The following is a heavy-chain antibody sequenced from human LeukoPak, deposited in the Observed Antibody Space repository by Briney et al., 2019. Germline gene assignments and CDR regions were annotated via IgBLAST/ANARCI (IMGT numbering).Heavy chain of an antibody. CDR3: ARPYQDYGDYWYFDL. CDR2: IYYSGIT. V-gene: IGHV4-39*01. J-gene: IGHJ2*01. D-gene: IGHD4-17*01. CDR1: GGSISISSF. Sequence: SETLSLTCTVSGGSISISSFWGWIRQPPGRGREWIATIYYSGITYYNPSLKRRVTISLDTSKKQFSLKLSSATAADTAVYYSARPYQDYGDYWYFDLWGRGTLVTVSS.